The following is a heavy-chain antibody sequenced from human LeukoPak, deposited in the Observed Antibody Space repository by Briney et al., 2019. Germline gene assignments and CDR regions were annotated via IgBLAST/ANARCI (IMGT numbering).Heavy chain of an antibody. V-gene: IGHV3-48*03. CDR3: ARVTSYLHYFDN. D-gene: IGHD2-2*01. CDR2: ISSSGSTT. Sequence: PGGSLRLSCAASGFTFSMYEMNWVRQAPGKGLEWASYISSSGSTTYYADSVKGRFTISRDNAKKSLSLQMNSLRAEDTAVYYCARVTSYLHYFDNWGQGTLVTVSS. CDR1: GFTFSMYE. J-gene: IGHJ4*02.